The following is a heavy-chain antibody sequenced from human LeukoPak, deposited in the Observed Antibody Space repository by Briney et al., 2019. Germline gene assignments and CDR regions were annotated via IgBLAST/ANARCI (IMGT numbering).Heavy chain of an antibody. CDR3: ARARAFDY. V-gene: IGHV3-64*01. CDR2: IVSNGGAT. J-gene: IGHJ4*02. Sequence: PGGSLRLSCAASGFTFSSYAMHWVRQAPGKGLEYVSAIVSNGGATYYANSVKGRFTISRDNSKNTLYLQMGSLRAEDMAVYYCARARAFDYWGQGTLVTVSS. CDR1: GFTFSSYA.